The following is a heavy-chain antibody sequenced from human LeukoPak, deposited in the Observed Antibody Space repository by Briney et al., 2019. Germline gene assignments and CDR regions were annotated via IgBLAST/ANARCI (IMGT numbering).Heavy chain of an antibody. D-gene: IGHD4-17*01. CDR1: GFTFSRYW. J-gene: IGHJ4*02. V-gene: IGHV3-7*01. CDR2: IKEDGSEK. CDR3: ARENYGDYVGLDY. Sequence: GGSLRLSCSVSGFTFSRYWMSWVRQAPGRGLEWVAKIKEDGSEKYYVDSVKGRFTISRDNAKNSLFLQMNSLRAEDTAVYYCARENYGDYVGLDYWGQGTLDTVSS.